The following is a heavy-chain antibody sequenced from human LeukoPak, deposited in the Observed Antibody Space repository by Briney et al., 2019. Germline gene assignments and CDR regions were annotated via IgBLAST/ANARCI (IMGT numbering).Heavy chain of an antibody. CDR3: ARVENVIYYDSRAGAFDI. V-gene: IGHV4-31*03. CDR2: IYYSGST. D-gene: IGHD3-22*01. Sequence: SQTLSLTCTVSGGSISSGGYYWSWIRQHPGKGLEWIGYIYYSGSTYYNPSLKSRVTISVDTSKNQFSLKLSSVTAAVTAVYYCARVENVIYYDSRAGAFDIWGQGTMVTVSS. CDR1: GGSISSGGYY. J-gene: IGHJ3*02.